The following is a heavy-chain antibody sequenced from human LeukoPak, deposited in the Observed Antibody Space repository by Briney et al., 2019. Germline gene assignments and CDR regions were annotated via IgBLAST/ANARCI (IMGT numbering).Heavy chain of an antibody. J-gene: IGHJ3*02. Sequence: PSETLSLTCTVSGGSISSYYWSWIRQPPGKGLEWIGYIYYSGSTNYNPSLKSRVTISVDTSKNQFSLKLSSVTAADTAVYYCARATIRADAFDIWGQGTMVTVSS. V-gene: IGHV4-59*01. CDR3: ARATIRADAFDI. D-gene: IGHD3-3*01. CDR1: GGSISSYY. CDR2: IYYSGST.